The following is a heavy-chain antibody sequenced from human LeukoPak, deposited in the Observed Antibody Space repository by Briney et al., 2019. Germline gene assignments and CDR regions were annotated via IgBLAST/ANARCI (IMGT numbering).Heavy chain of an antibody. V-gene: IGHV1-46*01. D-gene: IGHD6-13*01. CDR1: GYTFTSYY. CDR2: INPSGGST. CDR3: AREPGSSSSWYGAFDI. J-gene: IGHJ3*02. Sequence: GASVKVSCKASGYTFTSYYIHWVRQAPGQGLEWMGIINPSGGSTSYAQKFQGRVTMTRDTSTSTVYMELSSLRSEDTAVYYCAREPGSSSSWYGAFDIWGQGTMVTVSS.